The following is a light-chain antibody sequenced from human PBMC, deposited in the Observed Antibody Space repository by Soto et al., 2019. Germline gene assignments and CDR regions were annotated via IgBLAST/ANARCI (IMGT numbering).Light chain of an antibody. CDR1: QSINSTY. J-gene: IGKJ2*01. CDR3: QQYGGSPLYT. CDR2: GAS. V-gene: IGKV3-20*01. Sequence: EIVLTQSPGTLSLSPGERATLSCRASQSINSTYLAWYQQKPGLAPRLLIYGASSRATGIPDRFSGSGSGTDFTLTISRLEPEDFAVSYCQQYGGSPLYTFGQGTKLEIK.